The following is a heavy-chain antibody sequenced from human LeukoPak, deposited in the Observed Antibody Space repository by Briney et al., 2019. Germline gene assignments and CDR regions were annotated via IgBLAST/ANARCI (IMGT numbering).Heavy chain of an antibody. CDR1: GFTFSSYW. CDR2: INSDGSST. J-gene: IGHJ4*02. CDR3: AREGSSGWYAGY. V-gene: IGHV3-74*01. Sequence: PGRSLRLSCAASGFTFSSYWMHWVRQAPGKGLVWVSRINSDGSSTSYADSVKGRFTISRDNAKNMLYLQMNSLRAEDTAVYYCAREGSSGWYAGYWGQGTLVTVSS. D-gene: IGHD6-19*01.